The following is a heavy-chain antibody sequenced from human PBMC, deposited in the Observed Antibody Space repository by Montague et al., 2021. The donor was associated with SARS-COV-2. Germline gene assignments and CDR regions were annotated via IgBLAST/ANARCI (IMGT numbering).Heavy chain of an antibody. CDR3: ARVASERTGMAPDY. D-gene: IGHD5-18*01. Sequence: SLRLSCAAAGFTFSRYSMNWVRQAPGKGLEWISYISMSETRTQYADSVKGRFTISRDNARNSLYLQMRSLTGGGTAVYYCARVASERTGMAPDYWGQGTLVTVSS. CDR2: ISMSETRT. V-gene: IGHV3-48*04. J-gene: IGHJ4*02. CDR1: GFTFSRYS.